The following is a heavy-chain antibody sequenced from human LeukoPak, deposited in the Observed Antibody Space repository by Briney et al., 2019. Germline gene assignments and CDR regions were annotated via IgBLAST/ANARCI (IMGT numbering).Heavy chain of an antibody. D-gene: IGHD5-18*01. CDR3: AKDLAGYSNDRDFGMDV. V-gene: IGHV3-30*18. CDR2: ISYDGSNK. CDR1: EFTFISYG. Sequence: GGSLRLSCAASEFTFISYGMHWVRQAPGKGLEWVAVISYDGSNKFYADSVKGRFTISRDNSKNTLYLQMNSLGAEDTALYHCAKDLAGYSNDRDFGMDVWGQGTTVTVSS. J-gene: IGHJ6*02.